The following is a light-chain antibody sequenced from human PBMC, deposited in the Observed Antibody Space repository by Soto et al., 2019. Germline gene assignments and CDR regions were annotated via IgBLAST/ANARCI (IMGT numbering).Light chain of an antibody. CDR2: DVS. CDR3: CSYAGSYTLGV. CDR1: SSDVGGYNY. V-gene: IGLV2-11*01. J-gene: IGLJ1*01. Sequence: QSALTQPRSVSGSPGQSVTISCTGTSSDVGGYNYVSWYQQHPGKAPKLMLYDVSKRPSGVPDRFSGSKSGNTASLTISGLQAEDEADYYCCSYAGSYTLGVFGTGTKRTVL.